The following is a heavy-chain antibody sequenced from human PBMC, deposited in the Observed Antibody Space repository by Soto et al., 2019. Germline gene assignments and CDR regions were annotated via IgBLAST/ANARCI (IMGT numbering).Heavy chain of an antibody. CDR1: GYTFTSYG. CDR3: ARAPADSSGYSEFFQH. CDR2: ISAYNGNT. D-gene: IGHD3-22*01. J-gene: IGHJ1*01. V-gene: IGHV1-18*04. Sequence: ASVKVSCKASGYTFTSYGISWVRQAPGQGLEWMGWISAYNGNTNYAQKLQGRVTMTTDTSTSTAFMELRSLRSDDTAVYYCARAPADSSGYSEFFQHWGQGTLVTVSS.